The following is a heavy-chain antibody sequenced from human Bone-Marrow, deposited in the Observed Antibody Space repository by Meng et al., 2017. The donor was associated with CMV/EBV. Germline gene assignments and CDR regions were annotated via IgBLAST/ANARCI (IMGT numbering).Heavy chain of an antibody. D-gene: IGHD6-19*01. Sequence: GGSLRLSCAASGFTFSSYSMNWVRQAPGKWLEWVSSISSSSSYIYYADSVKGRFTISRDNAKNSLYLQMNSLRAEDTAVYYCARDFRSGWYYYGMDVWGQGTTVTVSS. V-gene: IGHV3-21*01. CDR3: ARDFRSGWYYYGMDV. CDR1: GFTFSSYS. CDR2: ISSSSSYI. J-gene: IGHJ6*02.